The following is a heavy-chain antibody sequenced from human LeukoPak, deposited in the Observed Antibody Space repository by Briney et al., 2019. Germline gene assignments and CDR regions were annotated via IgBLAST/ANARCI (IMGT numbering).Heavy chain of an antibody. V-gene: IGHV3-23*01. CDR3: AKAYYYDSSAYYSGRLLYFQH. CDR1: GFTFSSYA. Sequence: SGGSLRLPCAASGFTFSSYAMSWVRQAPGKGLEWVSGISGSGGSTYYADSVKGRFTISRDNSKNTLYLQMNSLRAEDTAVYYCAKAYYYDSSAYYSGRLLYFQHWGQGTLVTVSS. CDR2: ISGSGGST. D-gene: IGHD3-22*01. J-gene: IGHJ1*01.